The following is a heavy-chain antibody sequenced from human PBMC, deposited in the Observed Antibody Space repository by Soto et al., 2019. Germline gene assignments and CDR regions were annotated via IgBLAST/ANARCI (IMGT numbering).Heavy chain of an antibody. Sequence: QVQLVQSGAEVKKPGSSVKVSCKASGDTFSSYAINWVRQAPGQGLEWMGGIIPMFGTANYAQKFKCRVTITAVESTSTVYMELSSRGSEDTAVYYCARVGPAHYYDSSGYYSPLDYWGQGTLVTVSS. CDR3: ARVGPAHYYDSSGYYSPLDY. CDR1: GDTFSSYA. V-gene: IGHV1-69*01. J-gene: IGHJ4*02. D-gene: IGHD3-22*01. CDR2: IIPMFGTA.